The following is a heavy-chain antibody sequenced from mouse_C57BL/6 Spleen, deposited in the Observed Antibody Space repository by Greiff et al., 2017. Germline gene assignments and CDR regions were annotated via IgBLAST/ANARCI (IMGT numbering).Heavy chain of an antibody. CDR2: IYPGSGST. CDR3: ARGRYDDDARLDY. V-gene: IGHV1-55*01. Sequence: QVQLQQPGAELVTPGASVKMSCKASGYTFTSYWITWVQQRPGQGLEWIGDIYPGSGSTNYNEKFKSKATLTVDTYSSTAYMQLRSRTSEDAAVYYCARGRYDDDARLDYWGQGTTLTVSS. CDR1: GYTFTSYW. J-gene: IGHJ2*01. D-gene: IGHD2-4*01.